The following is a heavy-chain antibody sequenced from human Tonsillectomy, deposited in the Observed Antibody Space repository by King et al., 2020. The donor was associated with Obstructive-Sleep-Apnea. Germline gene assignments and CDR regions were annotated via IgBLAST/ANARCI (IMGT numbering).Heavy chain of an antibody. V-gene: IGHV1-18*01. CDR2: TSAYTGNT. CDR1: GYTFTNYG. D-gene: IGHD5-24*01. J-gene: IGHJ6*02. Sequence: QLVQSGAEVKKPGASVKVSCKASGYTFTNYGITWVRQAPGQGPEWMGWTSAYTGNTKYARKLQGRVTMTTDTSTRTAYMERRSLGSVDTAVYYCGRVGGGYNLDFYYGMDVWGQGTTVTVSS. CDR3: GRVGGGYNLDFYYGMDV.